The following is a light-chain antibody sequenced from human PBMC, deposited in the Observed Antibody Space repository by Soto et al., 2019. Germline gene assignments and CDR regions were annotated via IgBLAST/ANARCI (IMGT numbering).Light chain of an antibody. Sequence: DIQMTQSPSSLSASVGDRITITCRASQGIGNYVAWFQQKPGKAPTSLIFTASSLQSGVPSRFSGSGSGTDFTLTISSLQPEDVATYYCQQYNSYPITFGQGTRLEIK. CDR2: TAS. CDR3: QQYNSYPIT. J-gene: IGKJ5*01. V-gene: IGKV1-16*01. CDR1: QGIGNY.